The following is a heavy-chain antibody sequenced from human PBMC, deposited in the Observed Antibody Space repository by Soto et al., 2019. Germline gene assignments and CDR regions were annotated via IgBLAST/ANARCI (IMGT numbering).Heavy chain of an antibody. CDR1: GFTFNEYY. CDR3: ARSGDNYNLLDY. D-gene: IGHD1-1*01. CDR2: SSNSGTFA. Sequence: GGSLRLSCAASGFTFNEYYMSWIRQAPGKGLEWISYSSNSGTFARYEDYVKGQFSISRDNAKNSLFLQINSLRGDDTAIYYCARSGDNYNLLDYWGQGT. J-gene: IGHJ4*02. V-gene: IGHV3-11*06.